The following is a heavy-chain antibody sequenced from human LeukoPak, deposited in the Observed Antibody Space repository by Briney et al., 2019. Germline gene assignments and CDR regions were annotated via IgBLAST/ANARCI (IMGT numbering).Heavy chain of an antibody. J-gene: IGHJ6*02. CDR2: INWNGCST. Sequence: AGSLRLSCAASGFTFDDYGMSWVRQAPGKGLEWVSGINWNGCSTGYADSVKGRFTISRDNAKNSLYLQMSSLRAEDTALYYCARDYFGVKGYYYYGMDVWGQGTTVTVSS. CDR3: ARDYFGVKGYYYYGMDV. D-gene: IGHD3-10*01. CDR1: GFTFDDYG. V-gene: IGHV3-20*04.